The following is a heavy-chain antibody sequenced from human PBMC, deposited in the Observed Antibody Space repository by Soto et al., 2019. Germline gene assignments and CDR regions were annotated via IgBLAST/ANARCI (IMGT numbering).Heavy chain of an antibody. J-gene: IGHJ4*02. V-gene: IGHV1-46*01. Sequence: GASVKVSCKASGYTSTSCYMHCVRQAPGQGLEWMGIINPSGGSTSYAQKFQGRVTMTRDTSTSTVYMELSSLRSEDTAVYYCARVGGSGYYDYWGQGTLVTVSS. D-gene: IGHD3-22*01. CDR1: GYTSTSCY. CDR2: INPSGGST. CDR3: ARVGGSGYYDY.